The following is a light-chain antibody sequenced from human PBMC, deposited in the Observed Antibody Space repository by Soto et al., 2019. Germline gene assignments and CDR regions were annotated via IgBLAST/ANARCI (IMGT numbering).Light chain of an antibody. V-gene: IGLV2-14*03. CDR1: SSDVGAYDF. CDR3: SSHTTSNTRV. J-gene: IGLJ1*01. CDR2: EVS. Sequence: QSSLTQPASVSVSPGQSIAISCPGTSSDVGAYDFVSWYQQHPDKAPKLLIYEVSNRPSGVSDRFSGSKSVNTATLTISGLQAEDEDDYYCSSHTTSNTRVFGTGTKVTVL.